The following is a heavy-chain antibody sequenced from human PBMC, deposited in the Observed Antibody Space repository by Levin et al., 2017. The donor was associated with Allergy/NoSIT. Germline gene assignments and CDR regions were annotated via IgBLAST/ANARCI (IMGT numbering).Heavy chain of an antibody. CDR2: ISAYSGDT. CDR1: DSRFHTHG. V-gene: IGHV1-18*01. Sequence: GESLKISCKDSDSRFHTHGIIWVRQAPGQGLEWMGWISAYSGDTNYAQKFQGRVTMTRESSTSTAYMELRSLTSDDTAVYYCARAHTNKGAAGGTIPSDPWGQGTLVTVSS. D-gene: IGHD6-13*01. J-gene: IGHJ5*02. CDR3: ARAHTNKGAAGGTIPSDP.